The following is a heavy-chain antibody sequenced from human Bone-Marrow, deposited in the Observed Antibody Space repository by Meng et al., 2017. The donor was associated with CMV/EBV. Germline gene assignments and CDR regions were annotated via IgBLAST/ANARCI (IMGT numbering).Heavy chain of an antibody. CDR3: ARVGVVPAAIARHYYYGMDV. D-gene: IGHD2-2*01. Sequence: GESLKISCAASGFTFSSYGMHWVRQAPGKGLEWVAVIWYDGSNKYYADSVKGRFTISRDNAKNSLYLQMNSLRAEDTAVYYCARVGVVPAAIARHYYYGMDVWGQGTTVTVSS. J-gene: IGHJ6*02. CDR2: IWYDGSNK. CDR1: GFTFSSYG. V-gene: IGHV3-33*01.